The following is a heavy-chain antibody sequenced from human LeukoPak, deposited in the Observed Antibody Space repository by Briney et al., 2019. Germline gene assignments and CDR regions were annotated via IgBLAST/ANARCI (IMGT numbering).Heavy chain of an antibody. V-gene: IGHV4-34*01. Sequence: PSETLSLTCGVSGGSFSGYFWGWIRQTPGKGLEWIGEINHGGGNNYNPSLKSRVTMSLGTSENQFSLNMTSVTAADTAMYFCARWRGRGWFDPWGQGTLVTVSS. J-gene: IGHJ5*02. CDR3: ARWRGRGWFDP. CDR2: INHGGGN. D-gene: IGHD3-3*01. CDR1: GGSFSGYF.